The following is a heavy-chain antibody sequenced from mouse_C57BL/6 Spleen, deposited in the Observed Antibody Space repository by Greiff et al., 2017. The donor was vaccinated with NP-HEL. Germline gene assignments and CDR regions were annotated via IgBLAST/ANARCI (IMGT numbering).Heavy chain of an antibody. D-gene: IGHD1-1*01. Sequence: QVQLQQSGAELARPGASVKLSCKASGYTFTSYGISWVKQRTGQGLEWIGEIYPRSGNTYYNEKFKGKATLTADKSSSTAYMELRSLTSEDSAVYFCARDYYYGSSYVKNYAMDYWGQGTSVTVSS. CDR3: ARDYYYGSSYVKNYAMDY. CDR1: GYTFTSYG. J-gene: IGHJ4*01. V-gene: IGHV1-81*01. CDR2: IYPRSGNT.